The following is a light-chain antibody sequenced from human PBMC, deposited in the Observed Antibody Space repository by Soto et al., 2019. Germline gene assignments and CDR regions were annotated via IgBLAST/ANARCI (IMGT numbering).Light chain of an antibody. CDR3: AAWDDSLNGVV. Sequence: QSVLTQPPSASGTPGQRVTISCSGSSSNIGSKTVNWCQQVPGTAPKLLIYSNNQRPSGVPDRFSGSKSGTSVSLAISGLQSEDEADYYCAAWDDSLNGVVFGGGTKLTVL. CDR2: SNN. J-gene: IGLJ2*01. V-gene: IGLV1-44*01. CDR1: SSNIGSKT.